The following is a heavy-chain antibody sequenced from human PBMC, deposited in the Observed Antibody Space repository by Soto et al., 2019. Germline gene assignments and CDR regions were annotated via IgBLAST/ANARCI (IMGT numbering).Heavy chain of an antibody. J-gene: IGHJ4*02. D-gene: IGHD6-25*01. CDR1: GGTFSSYA. CDR3: ATSSGALAASFPYYFDY. CDR2: IIPIFGTA. V-gene: IGHV1-69*06. Sequence: QVQLVQSGAEVKKPGSSVKVSCKASGGTFSSYAISWVRQAPGQGLEWMGGIIPIFGTANYAQKFQGRVTITADKSTSTAYMELSSLRSEDTAVYYCATSSGALAASFPYYFDYWGQGTLVTVSS.